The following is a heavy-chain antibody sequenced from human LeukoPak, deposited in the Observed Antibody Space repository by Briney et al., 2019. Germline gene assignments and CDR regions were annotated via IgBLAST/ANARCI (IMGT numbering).Heavy chain of an antibody. Sequence: SVNVSFKASGGTFSSYAISWVRQAPGQGLEWMGGIIPIFGTANYAQKFQGRVTITADESTSTAYMELSSLRSEDTAVYYCASAVVGATDYYYYGMDVWGQGTTVTVSS. J-gene: IGHJ6*02. CDR2: IIPIFGTA. V-gene: IGHV1-69*01. CDR1: GGTFSSYA. CDR3: ASAVVGATDYYYYGMDV. D-gene: IGHD1-26*01.